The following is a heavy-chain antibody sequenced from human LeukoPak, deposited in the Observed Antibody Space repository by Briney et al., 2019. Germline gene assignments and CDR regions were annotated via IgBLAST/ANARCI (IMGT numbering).Heavy chain of an antibody. V-gene: IGHV4-34*01. CDR2: INHSGST. CDR1: GGSFSGYY. Sequence: PSETLSLTCAVYGGSFSGYYWSWIRQPPGKGLEWIGEINHSGSTNYNPSLKSRVTISVDTSKNQFSLKLSSVTAADTAVYYCARGHHDFWSGYHYNMDDWGKGTTVTVSS. D-gene: IGHD3-3*01. CDR3: ARGHHDFWSGYHYNMDD. J-gene: IGHJ6*03.